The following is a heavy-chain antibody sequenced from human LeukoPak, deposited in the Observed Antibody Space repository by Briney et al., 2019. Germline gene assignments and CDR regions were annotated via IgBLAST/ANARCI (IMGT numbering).Heavy chain of an antibody. Sequence: PSETLSLTCTVSGGSISSGSYYWSWIRQPAGKGLEWIGRIYTSGSTNYNPSLKSRVTISVDTSKNQFSLKLSSVTAADTAVYYCARRKNWFDPWGQGTLVTVSS. V-gene: IGHV4-61*02. CDR3: ARRKNWFDP. CDR2: IYTSGST. J-gene: IGHJ5*02. CDR1: GGSISSGSYY.